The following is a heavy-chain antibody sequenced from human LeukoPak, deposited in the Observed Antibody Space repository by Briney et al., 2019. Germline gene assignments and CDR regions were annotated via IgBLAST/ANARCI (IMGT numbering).Heavy chain of an antibody. CDR2: ISAYNGNT. J-gene: IGHJ4*02. V-gene: IGHV1-18*01. CDR3: ARDLGQIVGIDS. D-gene: IGHD2/OR15-2a*01. CDR1: GYTFTSYG. Sequence: ASVKVSCKASGYTFTSYGISWVRQAPGQGLEWMGWISAYNGNTNYAQKLQGRVTMTTDTPTSTPSMELRSLRSDDTPVYYCARDLGQIVGIDSRGPGTLVTASS.